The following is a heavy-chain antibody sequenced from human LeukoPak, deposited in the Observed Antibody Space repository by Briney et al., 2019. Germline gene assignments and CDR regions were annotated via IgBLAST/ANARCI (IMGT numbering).Heavy chain of an antibody. CDR3: ARDYCSSTSCLQWFDP. V-gene: IGHV1-69*04. D-gene: IGHD2-2*01. Sequence: SVKVSCKASGYTFTSYGISWVRQAPGQGLEWMGRIIPILGIANYAQKFQGRVTITADKSTSTAYMELSSLRSEDTAVYYCARDYCSSTSCLQWFDPWGQGTLVTVSS. CDR2: IIPILGIA. J-gene: IGHJ5*02. CDR1: GYTFTSYG.